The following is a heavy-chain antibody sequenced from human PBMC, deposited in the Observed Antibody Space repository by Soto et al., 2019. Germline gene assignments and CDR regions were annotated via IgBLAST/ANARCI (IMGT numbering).Heavy chain of an antibody. J-gene: IGHJ6*03. D-gene: IGHD4-17*01. CDR2: ITGGGGGT. Sequence: KGLEWVSAITGGGGGTYYADSVKGRFTISRDNSKNTLYLQMNSLRAEDTAVYYXXXXXXRSYYYYYMDVWGKGTTVTVSS. V-gene: IGHV3-23*01. CDR3: XXXXXRSYYYYYMDV.